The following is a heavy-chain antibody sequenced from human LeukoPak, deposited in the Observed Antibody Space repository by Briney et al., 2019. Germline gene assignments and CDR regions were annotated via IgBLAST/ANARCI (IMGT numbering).Heavy chain of an antibody. Sequence: GESLQISCKGSGYSFTSYWIGWVRQMPGKGLEWMGIIYPGDSDTRYSPSFQGQVTISADKSISTAYLQWSSLKASDTAMYYCARLHYDILTGPALDPWGQGTLVTVSS. J-gene: IGHJ5*02. D-gene: IGHD3-9*01. CDR1: GYSFTSYW. CDR3: ARLHYDILTGPALDP. V-gene: IGHV5-51*01. CDR2: IYPGDSDT.